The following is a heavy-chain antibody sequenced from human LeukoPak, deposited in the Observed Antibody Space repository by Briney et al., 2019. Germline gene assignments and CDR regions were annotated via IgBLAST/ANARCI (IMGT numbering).Heavy chain of an antibody. J-gene: IGHJ6*02. CDR3: AKGKMVHNQYYYGMDV. CDR2: ISGSGGST. V-gene: IGHV3-23*01. CDR1: GFTFSSYA. Sequence: GGSLRLTCAASGFTFSSYAMSWVRQAPGKGLEWVSAISGSGGSTYYADSVKGRFTISRDNSKNTLYLQMNSLRAEDTAVYYCAKGKMVHNQYYYGMDVWGQGTTVTVSS. D-gene: IGHD3-10*01.